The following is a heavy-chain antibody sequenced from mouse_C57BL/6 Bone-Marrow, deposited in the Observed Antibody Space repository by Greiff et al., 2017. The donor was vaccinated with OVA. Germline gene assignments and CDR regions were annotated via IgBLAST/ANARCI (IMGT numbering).Heavy chain of an antibody. V-gene: IGHV5-4*01. CDR2: ISAGGSYT. J-gene: IGHJ3*01. D-gene: IGHD2-10*02. Sequence: EVKLMESGGGLVKPGGSLKLSCAASGFTFSSYAMSWVRQTPEKRLEWVATISAGGSYTYYPDNVKGRFTISRDNAKNNLYLQMSHLKSEDTAMYYCARDWSIFAYWGQGTLVTVSA. CDR3: ARDWSIFAY. CDR1: GFTFSSYA.